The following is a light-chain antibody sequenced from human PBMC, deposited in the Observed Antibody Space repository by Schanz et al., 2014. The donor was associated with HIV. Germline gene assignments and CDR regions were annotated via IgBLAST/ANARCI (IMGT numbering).Light chain of an antibody. V-gene: IGKV3-20*01. CDR2: GSS. CDR3: QHYGTSFT. J-gene: IGKJ3*01. CDR1: QSFSSGS. Sequence: EIVLTQSPGTLSLSPGKRATLSCRASQSFSSGSLAWYQHKPGQAPRLLIYGSSSRANGIPARFSGAGSGTDFTLTISRLEPEDFAVYYCQHYGTSFTFGPGTKVDIK.